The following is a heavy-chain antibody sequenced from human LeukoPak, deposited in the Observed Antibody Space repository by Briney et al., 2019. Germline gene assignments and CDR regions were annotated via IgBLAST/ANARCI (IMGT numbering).Heavy chain of an antibody. CDR2: IYYSGST. CDR1: GGSISSYY. D-gene: IGHD1-14*01. Sequence: SETLSLTCTVSGGSISSYYWSWIRQPPGKGLEWIGYIYYSGSTNYNPSLKSRVTMSMDTSKNQFSLKLISVTAADTAVYYCARDGRWFDPWGQGTLVTVSS. CDR3: ARDGRWFDP. J-gene: IGHJ5*02. V-gene: IGHV4-59*12.